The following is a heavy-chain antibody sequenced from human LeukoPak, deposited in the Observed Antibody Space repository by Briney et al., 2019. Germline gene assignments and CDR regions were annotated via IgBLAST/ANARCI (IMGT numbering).Heavy chain of an antibody. CDR1: GFTFSSYA. CDR3: AKDLDILAFHQNDY. CDR2: ISGSGGYT. D-gene: IGHD1-26*01. V-gene: IGHV3-23*01. J-gene: IGHJ4*02. Sequence: GGSLRLSCAASGFTFSSYAMSWVRQALGKGLEWVSSISGSGGYTYYADSVKGRFTLSRGNSKNTLYLQMNSLRAEDTAVYYCAKDLDILAFHQNDYWGQGTLVTVSS.